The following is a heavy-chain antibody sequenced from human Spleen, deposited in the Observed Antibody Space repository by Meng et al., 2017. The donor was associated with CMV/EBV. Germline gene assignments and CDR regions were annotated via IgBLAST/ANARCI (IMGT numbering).Heavy chain of an antibody. J-gene: IGHJ3*02. D-gene: IGHD7-27*01. V-gene: IGHV1-24*01. CDR1: GYTLSDLP. CDR2: FDPQSAKT. Sequence: ASVQVSCKVSGYTLSDLPMHWVRQAPGKGPEWLGGFDPQSAKTVYAQKFQGRLTMNEDTSTDTAYMELRSLRSEDTAVYYCASLELGINAFDIWGQGTMVTVSS. CDR3: ASLELGINAFDI.